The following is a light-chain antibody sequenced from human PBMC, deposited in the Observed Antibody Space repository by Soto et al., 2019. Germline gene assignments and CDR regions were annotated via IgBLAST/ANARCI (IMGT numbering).Light chain of an antibody. J-gene: IGKJ3*01. Sequence: DIVMTQSPLSLLVTPGEPASISCRSSQSLLHGTGYNYLGWYLQKPGQSPQLLIRLGAMRASGVPDRFSGRGSGTDFTLKISRVEAEDVGVYYCLHVLQTPVTFGPRTKVEI. CDR3: LHVLQTPVT. CDR1: QSLLHGTGYNY. V-gene: IGKV2-28*01. CDR2: LGA.